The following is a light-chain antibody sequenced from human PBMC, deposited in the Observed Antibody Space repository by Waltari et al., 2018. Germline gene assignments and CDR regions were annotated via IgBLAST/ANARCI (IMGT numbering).Light chain of an antibody. J-gene: IGKJ2*03. Sequence: DVQLTQSPSSLSASVGDRVTNTCQASQDIYNYLNWFQQKPGKAPKLLIYDASNLETGVPSRFSGSRSGTDFTFTISSLQPEDVATYYCQQYENFPYSFGQGTKLEIK. CDR1: QDIYNY. CDR3: QQYENFPYS. V-gene: IGKV1-33*01. CDR2: DAS.